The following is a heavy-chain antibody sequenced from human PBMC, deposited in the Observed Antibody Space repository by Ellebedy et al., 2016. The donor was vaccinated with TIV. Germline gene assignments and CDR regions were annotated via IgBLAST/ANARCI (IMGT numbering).Heavy chain of an antibody. Sequence: AASVKVSCKASGHTFSTFDIIWVRQAPGQGLEWMGWINPNSGGTNYAQKFQGWVTMTRDTSISTAYMELSSLRSEDTAVYYCATGYSYDYWYFDLWGRGTLVTVSS. CDR3: ATGYSYDYWYFDL. CDR1: GHTFSTFD. V-gene: IGHV1-2*04. J-gene: IGHJ2*01. D-gene: IGHD5-18*01. CDR2: INPNSGGT.